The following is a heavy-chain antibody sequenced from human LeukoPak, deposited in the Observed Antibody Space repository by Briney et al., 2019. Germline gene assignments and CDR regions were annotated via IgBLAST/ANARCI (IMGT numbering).Heavy chain of an antibody. D-gene: IGHD6-19*01. V-gene: IGHV3-21*04. CDR2: ISSSSSYI. J-gene: IGHJ4*02. Sequence: GGSLRLSCAASGFTFSTYSMNWVRQAPGKGLEWVSSISSSSSYIYYADSVKGRFTISRDNSKNTLYLQMNSLRVDDTAVYYCATNAGQWLVPFDYWGQGTLVTVSS. CDR1: GFTFSTYS. CDR3: ATNAGQWLVPFDY.